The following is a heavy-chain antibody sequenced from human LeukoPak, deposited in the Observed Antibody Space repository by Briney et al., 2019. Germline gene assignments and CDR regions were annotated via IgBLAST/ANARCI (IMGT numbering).Heavy chain of an antibody. V-gene: IGHV1-18*01. CDR2: ISAYNGNT. J-gene: IGHJ6*03. D-gene: IGHD6-13*01. CDR1: GYTFTSYG. Sequence: ASVEVSCKASGYTFTSYGISWVRQAPGQGLEWMGWISAYNGNTNYAQKLQGRVTMTTDTPTSTAYMELRSLRSDDTAVYYCAKDSAAARGNYYYYMDVWGKGTTVTVSS. CDR3: AKDSAAARGNYYYYMDV.